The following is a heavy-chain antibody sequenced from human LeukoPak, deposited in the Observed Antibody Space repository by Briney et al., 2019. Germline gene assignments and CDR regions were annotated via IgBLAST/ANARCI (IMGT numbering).Heavy chain of an antibody. CDR3: AKDGYSSSWLFDY. D-gene: IGHD6-13*01. J-gene: IGHJ4*02. Sequence: GGSLRLSCAASGFTFSSYGMHWVRQAPGEGLEWVAVISYDGSNKYYADSVKGRFTISRDNSKNTLYLQMNSLRAEDTAVYYCAKDGYSSSWLFDYWGQGTLVTVSS. CDR1: GFTFSSYG. V-gene: IGHV3-30*18. CDR2: ISYDGSNK.